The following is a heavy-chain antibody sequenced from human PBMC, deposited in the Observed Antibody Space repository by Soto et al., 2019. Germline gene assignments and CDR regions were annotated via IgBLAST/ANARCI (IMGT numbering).Heavy chain of an antibody. CDR2: IKQDGSEK. D-gene: IGHD3-3*01. V-gene: IGHV3-7*01. CDR3: AREAFDFWSGSPSNWFDP. J-gene: IGHJ5*02. Sequence: GGSLRLSCAASGFTFSSYWMSWVRQAPGKGLEWVANIKQDGSEKYYVDSVKGRFTISRDNAKNSLYLQMNSLRAEDTAVYYCAREAFDFWSGSPSNWFDPWGQGTLVTVSS. CDR1: GFTFSSYW.